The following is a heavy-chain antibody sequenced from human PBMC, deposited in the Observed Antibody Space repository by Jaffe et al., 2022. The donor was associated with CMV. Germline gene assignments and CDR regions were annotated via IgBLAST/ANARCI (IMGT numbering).Heavy chain of an antibody. J-gene: IGHJ5*02. Sequence: EVQLLESGGGLVQPGGSLRLSCAASGFIFSRYAMSWVRQAPGKGLEWVSTTSGSGDSAFYADSVKGRFTIFRDNSRNMLNLQMNSLRAEDTAIYYCAKDRIAEPVHWFDPWGQGTLVTVSS. D-gene: IGHD6-13*01. V-gene: IGHV3-23*01. CDR3: AKDRIAEPVHWFDP. CDR2: TSGSGDSA. CDR1: GFIFSRYA.